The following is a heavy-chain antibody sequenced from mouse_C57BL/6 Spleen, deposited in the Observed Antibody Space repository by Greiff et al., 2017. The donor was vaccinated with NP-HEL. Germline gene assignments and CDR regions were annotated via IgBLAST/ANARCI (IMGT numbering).Heavy chain of an antibody. CDR2: IDPETGGT. Sequence: QVQLQQSGAELVRPGASVTLSCKASGYTFTDYEMHWVKQTPVHGLEWIGAIDPETGGTAYNQKFKGKAILTADKSSSTAYMELRSLTSEDSAVYYCTRDPLYYGSSLYYFDYWGQGTTLTVSS. D-gene: IGHD1-1*01. J-gene: IGHJ2*01. CDR1: GYTFTDYE. V-gene: IGHV1-15*01. CDR3: TRDPLYYGSSLYYFDY.